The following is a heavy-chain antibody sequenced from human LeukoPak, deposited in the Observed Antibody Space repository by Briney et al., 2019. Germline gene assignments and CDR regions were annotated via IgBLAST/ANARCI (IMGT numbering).Heavy chain of an antibody. V-gene: IGHV3-23*01. CDR2: VSGSGGST. Sequence: GGSLRLSCAGSGFTFINYGMIWVRQAPGKGLEWVSSVSGSGGSTYYADSVKGRFTISRDNSKNTLYLQMNSLRAEDTAVYYCAKDDYGGNGEYFQHWGQGTLVTVSS. J-gene: IGHJ1*01. D-gene: IGHD4-23*01. CDR3: AKDDYGGNGEYFQH. CDR1: GFTFINYG.